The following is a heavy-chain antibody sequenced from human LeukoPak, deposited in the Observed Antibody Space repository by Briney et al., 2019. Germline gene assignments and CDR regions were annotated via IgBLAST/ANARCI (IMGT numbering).Heavy chain of an antibody. CDR3: ARGGPAPGDAFDI. CDR2: IKQDGSEK. V-gene: IGHV3-7*01. D-gene: IGHD6-13*01. CDR1: GLTFSTYW. Sequence: PGGSLRLSCAASGLTFSTYWMSWVRQAPGKGLEWVANIKQDGSEKYYVDSVKGRFTISRDNAKNSLYLQLNSLRADDTAVYYCARGGPAPGDAFDIWGQGTMVSVSS. J-gene: IGHJ3*02.